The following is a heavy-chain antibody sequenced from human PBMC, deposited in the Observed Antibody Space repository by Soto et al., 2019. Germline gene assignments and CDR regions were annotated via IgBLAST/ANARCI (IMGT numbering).Heavy chain of an antibody. CDR1: GFTFSSYA. Sequence: PGGSLRLSCAASGFTFSSYAMSWVRQAPGKGLEWVPAISGSGGSTYYAGSVKGRFTISRDNSKNTLYLQMNSLRAEDTAVYYCAKQLRLLYDFWSGHPGRGWFDPWGQGTLVTVSS. D-gene: IGHD3-3*01. V-gene: IGHV3-23*01. CDR2: ISGSGGST. CDR3: AKQLRLLYDFWSGHPGRGWFDP. J-gene: IGHJ5*02.